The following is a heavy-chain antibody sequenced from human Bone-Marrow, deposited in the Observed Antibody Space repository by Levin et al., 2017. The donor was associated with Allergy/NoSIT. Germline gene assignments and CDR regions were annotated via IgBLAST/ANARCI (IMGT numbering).Heavy chain of an antibody. CDR3: ARDAPTPDYGDYLVYLDP. V-gene: IGHV7-4-1*02. Sequence: PLASVKVSCKASGYTFTNYPMNWVRQAPGQGLEWMGWIDTNTGNPTYAQGFTGRFVFSLDTSVSTAYLQINSLKAEDTALYYCARDAPTPDYGDYLVYLDPWGQGTLVTVPS. CDR2: IDTNTGNP. CDR1: GYTFTNYP. D-gene: IGHD4-17*01. J-gene: IGHJ5*02.